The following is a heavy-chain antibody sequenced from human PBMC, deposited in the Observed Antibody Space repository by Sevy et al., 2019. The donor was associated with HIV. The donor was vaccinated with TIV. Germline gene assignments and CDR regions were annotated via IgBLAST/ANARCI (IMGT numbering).Heavy chain of an antibody. CDR2: MNPKSGNT. J-gene: IGHJ4*02. Sequence: ASVKVSCKASGYTFTFYDINWVRQATGQGLEWVGWMNPKSGNTGYAQKFKGRVTMTRNTSISTAYMELSSLRSEDTAVFYCARGASLYSSWIIEYDYWGQGTLVTVSS. CDR3: ARGASLYSSWIIEYDY. D-gene: IGHD6-6*01. CDR1: GYTFTFYD. V-gene: IGHV1-8*01.